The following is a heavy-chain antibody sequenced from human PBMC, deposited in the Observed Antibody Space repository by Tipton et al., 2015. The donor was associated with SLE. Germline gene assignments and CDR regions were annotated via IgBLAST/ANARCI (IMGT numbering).Heavy chain of an antibody. CDR3: ARDSSPYGMDV. Sequence: TLSLTCTVSGGSISSHYWSWIRQPPGKGLDWIGYIYYSGSTNYNPPLKSRVTISVDTSKNQFSLKLTSVTAADTAVYYCARDSSPYGMDVWGQGTTVTVSS. J-gene: IGHJ6*02. CDR2: IYYSGST. CDR1: GGSISSHY. V-gene: IGHV4-59*11.